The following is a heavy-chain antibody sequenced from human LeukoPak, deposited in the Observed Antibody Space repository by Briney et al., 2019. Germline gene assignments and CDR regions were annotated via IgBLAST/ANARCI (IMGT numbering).Heavy chain of an antibody. CDR2: IDNEGSST. Sequence: GGSLRLSWAASGFTFSSYWMPWVRQAPGKGLVWVSRIDNEGSSTSYADSVKGRFTISRDNAKNRLYVQMNSLRVEDTAVYYCATGSGLWSPDYWGQGTLVTVSS. V-gene: IGHV3-74*01. CDR1: GFTFSSYW. J-gene: IGHJ4*02. CDR3: ATGSGLWSPDY. D-gene: IGHD5-18*01.